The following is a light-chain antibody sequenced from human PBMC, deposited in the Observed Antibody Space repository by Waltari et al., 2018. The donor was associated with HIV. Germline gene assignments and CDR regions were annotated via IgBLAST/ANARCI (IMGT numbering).Light chain of an antibody. V-gene: IGKV1-33*01. CDR3: QQYDNLPIT. CDR2: DAS. CDR1: QDIINY. J-gene: IGKJ5*01. Sequence: DIQMTQSPSSLSASVGDRVTITCQASQDIINYLNWYQQKPGKAPKLLIYDASNLETGVPSRFSGSGSGTDFTFTISSLQPEDIATYYCQQYDNLPITFGQGTRLEIK.